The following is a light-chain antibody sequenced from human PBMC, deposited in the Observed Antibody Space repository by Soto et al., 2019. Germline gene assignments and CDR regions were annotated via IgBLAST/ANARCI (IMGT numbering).Light chain of an antibody. CDR2: EVT. Sequence: QSALTQPASVSGSLGQSITISCTGTGSDIAGYNYISWYQQLPGKAPKLMIYEVTIRPSGISNRFSGSKSGNTASLTISGLQAEDEADYFCTSFTSTSSIYVFGTGTKLTVL. V-gene: IGLV2-14*01. J-gene: IGLJ1*01. CDR3: TSFTSTSSIYV. CDR1: GSDIAGYNY.